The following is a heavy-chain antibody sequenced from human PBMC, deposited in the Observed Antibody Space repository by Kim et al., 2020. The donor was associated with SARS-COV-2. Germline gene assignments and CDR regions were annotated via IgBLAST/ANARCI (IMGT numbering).Heavy chain of an antibody. Sequence: YADSVKSRFTNSRDNAKDSLYLQMNSLRAEYTALYYCAKDSVSGGDSLDYWGQGTLVTVSS. J-gene: IGHJ4*02. D-gene: IGHD2-21*02. CDR3: AKDSVSGGDSLDY. V-gene: IGHV3-9*01.